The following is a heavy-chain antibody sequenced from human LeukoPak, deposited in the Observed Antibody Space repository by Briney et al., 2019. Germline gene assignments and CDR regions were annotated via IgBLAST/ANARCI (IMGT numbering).Heavy chain of an antibody. CDR1: GYTFTSYY. J-gene: IGHJ4*02. Sequence: SVKVSCKASGYTFTSYYMHWVRQAPGQGLEWMGGIIPIFGTANYAQKFQGRVTITADESTSTAYMELSSLRSEDTAVYYCARAMSTQPADYWGQGTLVTVSS. V-gene: IGHV1-69*13. CDR3: ARAMSTQPADY. D-gene: IGHD5-18*01. CDR2: IIPIFGTA.